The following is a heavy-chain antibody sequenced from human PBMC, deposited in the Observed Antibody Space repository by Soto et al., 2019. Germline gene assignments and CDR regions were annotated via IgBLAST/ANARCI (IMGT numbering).Heavy chain of an antibody. V-gene: IGHV3-30-3*01. D-gene: IGHD3-10*01. Sequence: QVQVVESGGGVVQPGRSLRLSCAGSGFTFSSYAMHWVRQAPGKGLEWVAVISYDGSEKYYADSVKGRFTISRDNSKNTLYLQMNSLGADETALYYCARENYYRSGSYYTFDALAIWGQGTTVTVSS. CDR1: GFTFSSYA. J-gene: IGHJ3*02. CDR2: ISYDGSEK. CDR3: ARENYYRSGSYYTFDALAI.